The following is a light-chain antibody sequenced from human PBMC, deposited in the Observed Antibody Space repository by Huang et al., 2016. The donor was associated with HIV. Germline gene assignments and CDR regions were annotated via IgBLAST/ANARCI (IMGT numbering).Light chain of an antibody. V-gene: IGKV2-30*01. J-gene: IGKJ1*01. CDR2: KVS. CDR3: MQGTRWPWT. CDR1: QSLVYSDGDTY. Sequence: DVVMTQSPLSLPVTLGQPASISCRSSQSLVYSDGDTYLNWFQQRPGQSPRRLIYKVSKRDSGVPDRFSGRGSGTDFTLKISRVEAEDVGIYYCMQGTRWPWTFGQGTKVEIK.